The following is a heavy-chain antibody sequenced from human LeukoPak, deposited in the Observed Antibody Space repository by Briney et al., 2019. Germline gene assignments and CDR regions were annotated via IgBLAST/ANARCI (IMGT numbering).Heavy chain of an antibody. Sequence: GESLKISCKGSGYSFTNYWISWVRQMPGKGLEWMGRIDPSDSYISYSPSFQGHVTISADKSTSIAYLQWNSLKASDTAIYYCARSKSIMVRGEIADFYYSYDYVMDVWGKGTTVTVSS. J-gene: IGHJ6*04. CDR1: GYSFTNYW. CDR3: ARSKSIMVRGEIADFYYSYDYVMDV. D-gene: IGHD3-10*01. V-gene: IGHV5-10-1*01. CDR2: IDPSDSYI.